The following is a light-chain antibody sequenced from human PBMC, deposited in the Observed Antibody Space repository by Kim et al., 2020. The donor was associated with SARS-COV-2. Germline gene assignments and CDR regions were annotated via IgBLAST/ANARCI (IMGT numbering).Light chain of an antibody. V-gene: IGLV2-11*03. CDR3: WSFAGSYTV. Sequence: PGQSVTLTRTGTNNDVGGDNYVSWYQKHPGKAPKLRIDGVSNRPSGVPDRFSGSKSGNTASLTISGLQPEDEADYYCWSFAGSYTVFGGGTKLTVL. CDR2: GVS. CDR1: NNDVGGDNY. J-gene: IGLJ2*01.